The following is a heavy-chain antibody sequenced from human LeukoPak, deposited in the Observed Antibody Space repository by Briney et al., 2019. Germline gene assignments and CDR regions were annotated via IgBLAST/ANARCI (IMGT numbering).Heavy chain of an antibody. CDR1: GFTFSDYA. CDR3: SRFYSSGWASGAFDI. V-gene: IGHV3-49*04. Sequence: GGSLRLSCTTSGFTFSDYAVSWVRQAPGKGREGIGLIRNKANGGTTEYAASVKGRFTISRDDSKTIAHLQMSSLKTEDTAVYYCSRFYSSGWASGAFDIWGQGTMVTVSS. CDR2: IRNKANGGTT. D-gene: IGHD3-22*01. J-gene: IGHJ3*02.